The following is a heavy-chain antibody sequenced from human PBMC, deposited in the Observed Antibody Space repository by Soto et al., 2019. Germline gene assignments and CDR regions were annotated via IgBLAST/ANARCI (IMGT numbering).Heavy chain of an antibody. CDR3: AKVGPQITMIVVVIDY. D-gene: IGHD3-22*01. CDR1: GFTFSSYG. J-gene: IGHJ4*02. Sequence: GGSLRLSCAASGFTFSSYGMHWVRQAPCKGLEWVAVISYDGSNKYYADSVKGRFTISRDNSKNTLYLQMNSLRAEDTAVYYCAKVGPQITMIVVVIDYWGQGTLVTVSS. CDR2: ISYDGSNK. V-gene: IGHV3-30*18.